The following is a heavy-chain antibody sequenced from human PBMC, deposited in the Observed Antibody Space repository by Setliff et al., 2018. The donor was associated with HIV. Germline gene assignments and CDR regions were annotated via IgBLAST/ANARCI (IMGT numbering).Heavy chain of an antibody. CDR1: GVSVNSGGYY. CDR3: ASPTYVYDSSGYYYGLPNWYFDL. Sequence: PSETLSLTCTVSGVSVNSGGYYWNWIRQHPGKGLEWIGHIYYSGSTYYNPSLQTRVNIAVDPSKNQFSLKLSSVTAEDTAVYYCASPTYVYDSSGYYYGLPNWYFDLWGRGTLVTVS. J-gene: IGHJ2*01. V-gene: IGHV4-39*01. D-gene: IGHD3-22*01. CDR2: IYYSGST.